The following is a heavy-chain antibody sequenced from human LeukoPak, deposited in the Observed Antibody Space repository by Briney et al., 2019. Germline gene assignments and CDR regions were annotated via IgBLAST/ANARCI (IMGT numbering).Heavy chain of an antibody. J-gene: IGHJ3*02. D-gene: IGHD1-26*01. CDR1: GGSFSGYY. CDR2: INHSGST. CDR3: ARGLGSVGATQAAFDI. Sequence: PSETLSLTCAVYGGSFSGYYWSWIRQPPGKGLEWIGEINHSGSTNYNPSLKSRVTISVDTSKNQFSLKLSPVTAADTAVYYCARGLGSVGATQAAFDIWGQGTMVTVSS. V-gene: IGHV4-34*01.